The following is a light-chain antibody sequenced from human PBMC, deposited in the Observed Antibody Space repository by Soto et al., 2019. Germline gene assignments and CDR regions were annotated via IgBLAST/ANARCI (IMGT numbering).Light chain of an antibody. CDR2: KAS. Sequence: DLQMTPSPSTLSASVGDRVTITCRASQSISSWLAWYQQKPGKAPKLLIYKASSLESGVPSRFSGSGSGTDFTLTISSLQPDDFATYYCQQYNSYPTFGQGTKVEIK. J-gene: IGKJ1*01. CDR1: QSISSW. CDR3: QQYNSYPT. V-gene: IGKV1-5*03.